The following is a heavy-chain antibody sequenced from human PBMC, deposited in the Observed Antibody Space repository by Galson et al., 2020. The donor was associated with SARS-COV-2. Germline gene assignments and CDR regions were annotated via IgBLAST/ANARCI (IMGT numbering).Heavy chain of an antibody. CDR3: AKETYYGSGSYYGSPHFDY. CDR1: GFTFSTYG. CDR2: ISYDGSNK. V-gene: IGHV3-30*18. J-gene: IGHJ4*02. D-gene: IGHD3-10*01. Sequence: QLGESLKISCAASGFTFSTYGMHWVRQAPGKGLEWVAIISYDGSNKYYADSVKGRFTLSRDNSKNTLYLQMNSLRAEDTAVYYCAKETYYGSGSYYGSPHFDYWGQGTLVTVSS.